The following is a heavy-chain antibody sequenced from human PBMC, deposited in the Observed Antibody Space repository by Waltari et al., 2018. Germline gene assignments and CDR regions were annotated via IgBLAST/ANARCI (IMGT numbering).Heavy chain of an antibody. CDR3: ARDLGGYDSGY. Sequence: QVQLQESGPGLVKPSETLSLTCAVSGYSISSSSYYWGWIRQPPGKGLEWIGSIYYSGSTYYNPSLKSRVTISVDTSKNQFSLKLSSVTAADTAVYYCARDLGGYDSGYWGQGTLVTVSS. D-gene: IGHD5-12*01. V-gene: IGHV4-39*07. CDR1: GYSISSSSYY. J-gene: IGHJ4*02. CDR2: IYYSGST.